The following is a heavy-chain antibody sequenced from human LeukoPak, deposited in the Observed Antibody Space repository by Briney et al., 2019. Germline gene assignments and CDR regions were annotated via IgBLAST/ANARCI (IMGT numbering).Heavy chain of an antibody. J-gene: IGHJ6*03. CDR3: AIRTGLVRGGPYYYYMDV. D-gene: IGHD3-10*01. CDR1: GFTFSSYG. Sequence: PGGSLRLSCAASGFTFSSYGMHWVRQAPGKGLEWVAVISYDGSNKYYADSVKGRFTISRDNSKNTLYLQMNSLRAEDTAVYHCAIRTGLVRGGPYYYYMDVWGKGTTVTVSS. CDR2: ISYDGSNK. V-gene: IGHV3-30*03.